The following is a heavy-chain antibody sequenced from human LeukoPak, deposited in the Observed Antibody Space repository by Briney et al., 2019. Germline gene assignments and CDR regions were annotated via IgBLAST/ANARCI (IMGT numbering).Heavy chain of an antibody. V-gene: IGHV1-69*04. Sequence: ASVKVSCKASGGTFSSYAISWVRQAHGQGLEWMGRIIPILGIANYAQKFQGRVTITADKSTSTAYMELSSLRSEDTAVYYCARDVSGSSPVDYWGQGTLVTVSS. D-gene: IGHD1-26*01. CDR3: ARDVSGSSPVDY. CDR1: GGTFSSYA. J-gene: IGHJ4*02. CDR2: IIPILGIA.